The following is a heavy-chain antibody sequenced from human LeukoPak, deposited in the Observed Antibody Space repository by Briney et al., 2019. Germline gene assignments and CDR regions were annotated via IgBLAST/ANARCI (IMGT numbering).Heavy chain of an antibody. CDR3: ARNQNYDILTGYYEYYFDY. Sequence: ASVKVSCKASGYTFTSYAMHWVRKAPGQRLEWMRWINAGNGNTKYSQKFQGRVTITRDTSASTAYMELSSLRSEDTAVYYCARNQNYDILTGYYEYYFDYWGQGTLVTVSS. J-gene: IGHJ4*02. CDR2: INAGNGNT. D-gene: IGHD3-9*01. V-gene: IGHV1-3*01. CDR1: GYTFTSYA.